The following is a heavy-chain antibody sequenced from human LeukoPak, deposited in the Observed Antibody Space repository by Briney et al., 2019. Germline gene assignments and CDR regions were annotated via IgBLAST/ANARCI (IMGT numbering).Heavy chain of an antibody. CDR2: IYPDDSDT. D-gene: IGHD3-22*01. J-gene: IGHJ4*02. Sequence: GESLKISCKGSGYSFTNYWIGWVRQMPGKGLEWMGIIYPDDSDTKYSPSFQGQVTISADKSINTAYLRWSSLKASDTAMYYCAVDSSGYYLLDFWGQGTPVTVSS. CDR1: GYSFTNYW. CDR3: AVDSSGYYLLDF. V-gene: IGHV5-51*01.